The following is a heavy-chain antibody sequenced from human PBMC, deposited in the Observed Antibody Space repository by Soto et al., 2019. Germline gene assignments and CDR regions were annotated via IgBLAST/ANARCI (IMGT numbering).Heavy chain of an antibody. CDR3: AREVDANRSARDMVRGVIKAGYYCCMDF. Sequence: SETLSLTCAVYGGSFSGYYWSWIRQPPGKGLEWIGEINHSGSTNYNPSLKSRVTISVDTSKNQFSLRLSSVTAADTAVYYCAREVDANRSARDMVRGVIKAGYYCCMDFLDNVTTVTVCS. V-gene: IGHV4-34*01. CDR2: INHSGST. CDR1: GGSFSGYY. D-gene: IGHD3-10*01. J-gene: IGHJ6*03.